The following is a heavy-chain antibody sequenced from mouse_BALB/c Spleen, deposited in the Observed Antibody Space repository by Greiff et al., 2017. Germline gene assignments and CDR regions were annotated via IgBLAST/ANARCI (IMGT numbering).Heavy chain of an antibody. D-gene: IGHD2-4*01. Sequence: VQLKESGPGLVKPSQSLSLTCSVTGYSITSGYYWNWIRQFPGNKLEWMGYISYDGSNNYNPSLKNRISITRDTSKNQFFLKLNSVTTEDTATYYCARVEITTREFAYWGQGTLVTVSA. CDR3: ARVEITTREFAY. CDR2: ISYDGSN. V-gene: IGHV3-6*02. CDR1: GYSITSGYY. J-gene: IGHJ3*01.